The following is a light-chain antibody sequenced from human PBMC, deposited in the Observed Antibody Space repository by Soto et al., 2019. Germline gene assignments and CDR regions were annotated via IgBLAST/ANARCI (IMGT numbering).Light chain of an antibody. V-gene: IGLV2-14*01. J-gene: IGLJ1*01. CDR3: SSYTSSSTPCV. Sequence: QSVLTQPASVSLSPGQSITISCTGTSSDVGGYNYVSWYQQHPGKAPKLMIYEVSNRPSGVSNRFSGSKSGNTASLTISGLQAEDEADYYCSSYTSSSTPCVFGTGTKVTVL. CDR2: EVS. CDR1: SSDVGGYNY.